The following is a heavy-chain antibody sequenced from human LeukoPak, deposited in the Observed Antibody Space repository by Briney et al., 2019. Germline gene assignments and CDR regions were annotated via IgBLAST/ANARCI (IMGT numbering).Heavy chain of an antibody. D-gene: IGHD1-1*01. CDR1: GYTFTGYY. CDR2: INPNSGGT. V-gene: IGHV1-2*02. CDR3: ERMATTGLLYYYYNYMDV. J-gene: IGHJ6*03. Sequence: ASVKVSCKASGYTFTGYYMHWVRQAPGQGLEWMGWINPNSGGTNCAQKFQGRVTMTRDTSISTAYMELSRLRSDNTAVYYCERMATTGLLYYYYNYMDVWGKGTMVTISS.